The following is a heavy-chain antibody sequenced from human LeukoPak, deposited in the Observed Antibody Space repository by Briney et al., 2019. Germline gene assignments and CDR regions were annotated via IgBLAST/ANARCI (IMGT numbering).Heavy chain of an antibody. Sequence: PSETLSLTCAVSGGSISSSNWWSWVRQPPGKGLEWIGEIYHSGSTNYNPSLKSRVTISVDKSKNQFSLKLSSVTAADTAVCYCASGIAVAGFPYNWFDPWGQGTLVTVSS. CDR1: GGSISSSNW. D-gene: IGHD6-19*01. CDR2: IYHSGST. J-gene: IGHJ5*02. V-gene: IGHV4-4*02. CDR3: ASGIAVAGFPYNWFDP.